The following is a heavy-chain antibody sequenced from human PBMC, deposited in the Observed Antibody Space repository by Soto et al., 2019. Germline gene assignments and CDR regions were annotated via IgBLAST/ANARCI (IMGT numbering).Heavy chain of an antibody. D-gene: IGHD1-26*01. CDR2: IIVDSGNT. CDR1: GFTFADSA. CDR3: ATANNTSPFDY. Sequence: ASVKVSCKASGFTFADSAVQWLRQARGQSLEWIGRIIVDSGNTKSAEKFTERVSMSWDMSTSTAFMELRSLSSDDTAVYYCATANNTSPFDYWGLGTLVTVSS. J-gene: IGHJ4*02. V-gene: IGHV1-58*01.